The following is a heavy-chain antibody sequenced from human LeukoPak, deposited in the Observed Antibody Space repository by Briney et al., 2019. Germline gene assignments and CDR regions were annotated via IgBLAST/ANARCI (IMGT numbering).Heavy chain of an antibody. CDR2: ISSSGTTI. V-gene: IGHV3-48*03. CDR3: ARASIVGAFYFDD. CDR1: GFTFSSFE. Sequence: GGSLRLSCAASGFTFSSFEMNWVRQAPGKGLEWVSYISSSGTTIYYADSVKGRFTISRDNAKNSLYLQMNSLRAEDTAVYFCARASIVGAFYFDDWGQGALVTVSS. D-gene: IGHD1-26*01. J-gene: IGHJ4*01.